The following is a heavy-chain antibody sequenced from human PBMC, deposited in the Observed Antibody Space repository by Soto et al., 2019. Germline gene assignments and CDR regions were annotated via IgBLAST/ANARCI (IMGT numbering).Heavy chain of an antibody. D-gene: IGHD6-19*01. CDR2: ISAYNGNT. J-gene: IGHJ5*02. Sequence: QVQLVQSGAEVKKPGASVKVSCKASGYTFTSYGISWVRQAPGQGLEWMGWISAYNGNTNYAQKLQGRVTMTTDTSTSTAYMERRSLRSDDTAVNYCARDHRASPGIAVAGTGWFDPWGQGTLVTVSS. CDR1: GYTFTSYG. CDR3: ARDHRASPGIAVAGTGWFDP. V-gene: IGHV1-18*01.